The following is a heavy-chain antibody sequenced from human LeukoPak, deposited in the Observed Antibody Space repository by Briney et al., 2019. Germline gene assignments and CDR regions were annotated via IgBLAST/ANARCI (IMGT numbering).Heavy chain of an antibody. CDR3: ARDQDYFDY. Sequence: SETLSLTCTVSGGSISSSSYYWGWIRQPPGKGLEWIGSIYYSGSTYYNPSLKSRVTISVDTSKNQFSLKLSSVTAADTAVYYCARDQDYFDYWGQGTLVTVSS. J-gene: IGHJ4*02. CDR1: GGSISSSSYY. V-gene: IGHV4-39*07. CDR2: IYYSGST.